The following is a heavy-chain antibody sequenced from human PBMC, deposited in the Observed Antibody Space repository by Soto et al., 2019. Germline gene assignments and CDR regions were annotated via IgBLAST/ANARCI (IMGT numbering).Heavy chain of an antibody. CDR1: GGTFSSYA. V-gene: IGHV1-69*12. Sequence: QVQLVQSGAEVKKPGSSVKVSCKASGGTFSSYAINWVRQAPGQGLEWMGGIIPIFSTTTYAQRVQGRVTITADESTRTAYMGLSSLGSEDTAVYYCVRFSVVVDGRLFFNMDAWGQGTTVTVSS. CDR2: IIPIFSTT. CDR3: VRFSVVVDGRLFFNMDA. D-gene: IGHD2-2*01. J-gene: IGHJ6*02.